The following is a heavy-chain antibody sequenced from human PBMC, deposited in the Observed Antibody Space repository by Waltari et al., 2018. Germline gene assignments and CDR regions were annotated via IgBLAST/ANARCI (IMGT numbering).Heavy chain of an antibody. V-gene: IGHV3-7*04. CDR3: QRGDY. CDR2: INQDGSGT. J-gene: IGHJ4*02. CDR1: GFTLSSFW. Sequence: EVQLVESGGGLVQPGGSLRLSCAASGFTLSSFWMSWARQAPGKGLEWVANINQDGSGTYYGDSVKGRFTISRDNAKNSVFLQMNSLRAEDTAVYYCQRGDYWGQGTLVTVSS.